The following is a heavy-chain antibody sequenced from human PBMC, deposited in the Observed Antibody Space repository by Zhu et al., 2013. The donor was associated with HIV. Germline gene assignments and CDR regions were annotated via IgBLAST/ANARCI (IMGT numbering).Heavy chain of an antibody. D-gene: IGHD6-6*01. CDR1: GYSFTSYG. V-gene: IGHV1-18*01. CDR3: ATSDEYSTSEGWGWFDP. Sequence: QVQLVQSGPEVKKPGASVKVSCKASGYSFTSYGITWVRQAPGQGLEWMGWISAYNGNTNYAQKLQGKVTMTTDTSTNTAYMELMRLTSDDTAVYYCATSDEYSTSEGWGWFDPWGQGTLVTVSS. CDR2: ISAYNGNT. J-gene: IGHJ5*02.